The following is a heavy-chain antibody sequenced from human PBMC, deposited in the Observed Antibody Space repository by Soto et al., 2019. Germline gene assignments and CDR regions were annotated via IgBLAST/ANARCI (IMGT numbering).Heavy chain of an antibody. CDR1: GLTFDSRG. Sequence: VQLLESGGGLEQSGGSLRLSCAASGLTFDSRGMSWVRQAPGKGLEWVSAIDGGVGSTYYADSVKGRFTISRDNSKNTLYLQMNSLRAEDTAIYYCTTSNGCFVDWGQGTLVTVSS. D-gene: IGHD3-22*01. CDR2: IDGGVGST. J-gene: IGHJ4*02. V-gene: IGHV3-23*01. CDR3: TTSNGCFVD.